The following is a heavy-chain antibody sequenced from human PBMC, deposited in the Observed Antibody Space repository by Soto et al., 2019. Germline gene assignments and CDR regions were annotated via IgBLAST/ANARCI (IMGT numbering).Heavy chain of an antibody. D-gene: IGHD2-2*01. Sequence: SETLSLTCTVSGGSISSGGYYWSWIRQHPGKGLEWIGYIYYSGSTYYNPSLKSRVTISVDTSKNQFSLKLSSVTAADTAVYYCASAAIKEYYYGMDVWGQGTTVTVSS. CDR2: IYYSGST. CDR3: ASAAIKEYYYGMDV. J-gene: IGHJ6*02. V-gene: IGHV4-31*03. CDR1: GGSISSGGYY.